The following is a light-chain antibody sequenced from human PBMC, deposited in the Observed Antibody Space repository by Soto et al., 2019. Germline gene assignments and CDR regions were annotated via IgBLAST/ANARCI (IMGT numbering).Light chain of an antibody. CDR2: WAS. J-gene: IGKJ2*01. CDR3: QQDYTTPYT. CDR1: QRVLYSSNSKNY. V-gene: IGKV4-1*01. Sequence: DIVMTQSPDSLAVSLGERATINCKSSQRVLYSSNSKNYLAWYQQKPGQPPRLLIYWASTRESGVPDRFSGSGSGTDFTITISSLQAEDVEVYYCQQDYTTPYTFGQGTKLEIK.